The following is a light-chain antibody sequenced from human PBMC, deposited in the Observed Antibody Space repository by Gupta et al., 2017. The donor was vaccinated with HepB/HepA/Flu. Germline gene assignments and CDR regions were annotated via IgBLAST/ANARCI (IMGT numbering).Light chain of an antibody. V-gene: IGKV3-11*01. CDR3: QQRSNWPLNPT. J-gene: IGKJ4*01. Sequence: EIVLTQSPATLSLSPGERATLSCRASQSVSSYLAWYQQKPGQAPRLLIYDVSNRATGIPARFSGSGSGTDFTLTISSLEPEDFAVYYCQQRSNWPLNPTFGGGTKVEIK. CDR2: DVS. CDR1: QSVSSY.